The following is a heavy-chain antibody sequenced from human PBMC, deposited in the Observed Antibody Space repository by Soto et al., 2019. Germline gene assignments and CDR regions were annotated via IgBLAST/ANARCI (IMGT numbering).Heavy chain of an antibody. D-gene: IGHD3-22*01. Sequence: GGSLRLSCAASGFTFSSYAMSWVRQAPGKGLEWVSAISGSGGSTYYADSVKGRFTISRDNSKNTLYLQMNSLRAEDTAVYYCAKKGMETYYYDSSGYAFDYWGQGTLVTVSS. V-gene: IGHV3-23*01. CDR3: AKKGMETYYYDSSGYAFDY. CDR1: GFTFSSYA. CDR2: ISGSGGST. J-gene: IGHJ4*02.